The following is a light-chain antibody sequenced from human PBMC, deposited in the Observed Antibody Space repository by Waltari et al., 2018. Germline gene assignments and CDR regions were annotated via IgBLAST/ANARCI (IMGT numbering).Light chain of an antibody. Sequence: QLVLTQSPSASASLGASVRLTCTLDSGHSSNILAWVQHQPEKGPRCLLTVNSDGSHTKGDEIPDRFSGSSSGAERYLTISSLQSEDEADYFCQTGGHGTWVFGGGTKLTVL. CDR3: QTGGHGTWV. J-gene: IGLJ3*02. CDR1: SGHSSNI. V-gene: IGLV4-69*01. CDR2: VNSDGSH.